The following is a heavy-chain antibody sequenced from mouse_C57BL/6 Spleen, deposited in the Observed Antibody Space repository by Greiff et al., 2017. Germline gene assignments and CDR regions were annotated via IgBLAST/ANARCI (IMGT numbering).Heavy chain of an antibody. D-gene: IGHD2-2*01. CDR3: ARSGVTTRFAY. V-gene: IGHV1-52*01. CDR1: GYTFTSYW. CDR2: IDPSDSET. Sequence: VQLQQPGAELVRPGSSVKLSCKASGYTFTSYWMHWVKQRPIQGLEWIGNIDPSDSETHYNQKFKDKATLTVDKSSSTAYMQLSSLTSEDSAVYYCARSGVTTRFAYWGQGTLVTVSA. J-gene: IGHJ3*01.